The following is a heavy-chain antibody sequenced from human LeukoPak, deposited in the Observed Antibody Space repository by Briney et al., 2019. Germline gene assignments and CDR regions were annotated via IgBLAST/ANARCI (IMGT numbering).Heavy chain of an antibody. V-gene: IGHV3-21*01. J-gene: IGHJ3*02. D-gene: IGHD1-26*01. Sequence: GGSLRLSCAASGFTFSSYSMNWVRQAPGKGLEWVSSISSSSSYIYYADSVKGRFTISRDNAKNSLYLQMNSLRAEDTAVYYCARVSLWELLGAFDIWGQGTMVTVSP. CDR1: GFTFSSYS. CDR3: ARVSLWELLGAFDI. CDR2: ISSSSSYI.